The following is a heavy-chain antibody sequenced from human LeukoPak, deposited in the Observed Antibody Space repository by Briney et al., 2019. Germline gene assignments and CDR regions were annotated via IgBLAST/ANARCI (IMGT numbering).Heavy chain of an antibody. Sequence: GGSLRLSCAASGFTFSSYGMHWVRQAPGKGLEWVAFIRNDGTDKFYAESVWGRFTISRDNSKNTLYLQMNSLRSDDTAVYFCAKDSGAYQFDPWGQGTLVTVSS. D-gene: IGHD1-26*01. CDR1: GFTFSSYG. V-gene: IGHV3-30*02. CDR2: IRNDGTDK. CDR3: AKDSGAYQFDP. J-gene: IGHJ5*02.